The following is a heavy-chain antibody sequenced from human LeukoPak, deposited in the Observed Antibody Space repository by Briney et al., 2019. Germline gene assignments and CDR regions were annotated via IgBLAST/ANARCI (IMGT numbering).Heavy chain of an antibody. CDR1: GYTFTTYS. D-gene: IGHD3-22*01. CDR2: INPSGGHT. CDR3: ARDVREGSGYSADY. J-gene: IGHJ4*02. V-gene: IGHV1-46*01. Sequence: ASVKVSCKASGYTFTTYSMHWVRQAPGQGLEWMGIINPSGGHTAYAQKFLGRATVTSDTSTSTVYMELSSLRSADTAVYYCARDVREGSGYSADYWGREPWSPSPQ.